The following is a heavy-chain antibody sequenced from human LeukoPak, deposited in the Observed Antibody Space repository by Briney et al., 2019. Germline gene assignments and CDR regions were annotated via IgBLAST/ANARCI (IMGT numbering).Heavy chain of an antibody. V-gene: IGHV3-48*04. D-gene: IGHD3-9*01. CDR3: ARGRPPGFDWLFHDAFDI. CDR1: GFTFSSYS. Sequence: GGSLRLSCAASGFTFSSYSMNWVRQAPGKGLEWVSYISSSSSTIYYADSVKGRFTISRDNAKNSLYLQMNSLRAEDTAVYYCARGRPPGFDWLFHDAFDIWGQGTMVTVSS. CDR2: ISSSSSTI. J-gene: IGHJ3*02.